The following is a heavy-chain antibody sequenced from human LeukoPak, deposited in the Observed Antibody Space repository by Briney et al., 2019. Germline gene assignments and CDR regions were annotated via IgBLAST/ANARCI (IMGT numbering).Heavy chain of an antibody. D-gene: IGHD6-19*01. CDR1: GFTFSSYE. Sequence: GGSLRLSCAASGFTFSSYEMNWVRQAPGKGLEWVSYISSSGSTIYYADSVKGRFTISRDNSKNTLHLQMNSLRAEDTAVYYCAKEVKWQVLGDAFDIWGQGTMVTVSS. CDR3: AKEVKWQVLGDAFDI. CDR2: ISSSGSTI. V-gene: IGHV3-48*03. J-gene: IGHJ3*02.